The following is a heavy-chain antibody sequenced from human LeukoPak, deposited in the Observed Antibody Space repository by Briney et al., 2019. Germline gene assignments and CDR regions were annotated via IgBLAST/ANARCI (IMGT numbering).Heavy chain of an antibody. Sequence: GGSLRLSCSASGFTFSRYPMHWVRQAPGKGLEYVSAISGNGGSTYYADSVKGRFTISRDNSKNTLYLQMNSLRAEDTAVYYCARGAYCSGGRCPDAFDIWGQGTMVTVSS. J-gene: IGHJ3*02. CDR2: ISGNGGST. D-gene: IGHD2-15*01. CDR1: GFTFSRYP. CDR3: ARGAYCSGGRCPDAFDI. V-gene: IGHV3-64*04.